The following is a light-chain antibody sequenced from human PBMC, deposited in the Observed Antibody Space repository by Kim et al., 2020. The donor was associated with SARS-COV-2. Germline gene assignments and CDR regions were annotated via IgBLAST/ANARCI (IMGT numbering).Light chain of an antibody. Sequence: SASVGDRVTITFRASQGIGNDLGWYQQKPGKAPKRLIYAASSLQSGVPSRFSGGVSGTEFTLTISSLQPEDFATYYCLQHSNYPCTFGQGTKLEI. V-gene: IGKV1-17*01. J-gene: IGKJ2*02. CDR2: AAS. CDR1: QGIGND. CDR3: LQHSNYPCT.